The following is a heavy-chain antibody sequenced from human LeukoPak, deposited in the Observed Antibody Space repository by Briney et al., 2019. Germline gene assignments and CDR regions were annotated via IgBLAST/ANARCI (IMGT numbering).Heavy chain of an antibody. D-gene: IGHD6-13*01. Sequence: PGGSLRLSCAASGFTFSSYAMHWVRQAPGKGLEWVAVISYDGSNKYYADSVKGRFAISRDNSKDTLYLQMNSLRAEDTAVYYCARDNKAGPLNWFDPWGQGTLVTVSS. CDR2: ISYDGSNK. J-gene: IGHJ5*02. CDR1: GFTFSSYA. CDR3: ARDNKAGPLNWFDP. V-gene: IGHV3-30*09.